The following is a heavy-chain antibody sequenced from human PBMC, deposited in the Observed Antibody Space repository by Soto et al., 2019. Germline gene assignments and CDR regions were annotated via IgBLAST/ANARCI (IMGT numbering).Heavy chain of an antibody. J-gene: IGHJ6*02. CDR2: IYYSGST. CDR3: ARRRFGVRGVTTMDV. CDR1: GGSISSGGYY. Sequence: SETLSLTCTVSGGSISSGGYYWSWIRQHPGKGLEWIGYIYYSGSTYYNPSLKSRVTISVDTSKNQFSLKLSSVTAADTAVYYCARRRFGVRGVTTMDVWGPGTTVTVSS. V-gene: IGHV4-31*03. D-gene: IGHD3-10*01.